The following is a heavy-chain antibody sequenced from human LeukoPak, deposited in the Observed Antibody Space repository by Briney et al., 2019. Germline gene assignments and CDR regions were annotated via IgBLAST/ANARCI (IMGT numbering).Heavy chain of an antibody. V-gene: IGHV1-69*13. CDR3: ARETSGSGSYSRYFDY. J-gene: IGHJ4*02. CDR1: GGTFSSYA. Sequence: SVKVSCKASGGTFSSYAISWVRQAPGQGLEWMGGIIPIFGTANYAQKFQGRVTITADESTSTAYMELSSLRSEDTAVYYCARETSGSGSYSRYFDYWGQGTLVTVSS. D-gene: IGHD1-26*01. CDR2: IIPIFGTA.